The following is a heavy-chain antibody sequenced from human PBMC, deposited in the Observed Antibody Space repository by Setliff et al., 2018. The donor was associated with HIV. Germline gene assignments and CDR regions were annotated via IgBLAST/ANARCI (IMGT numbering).Heavy chain of an antibody. CDR3: ARDRGSSGWWGDSNKNYMDV. D-gene: IGHD6-19*01. J-gene: IGHJ6*03. Sequence: TSETLSLTCTVSGDSIGTYYWSWIRQSPGKGLEWIGYIYTSGSTNYNPSLKSRVTISVGKSKNQFSLKLSSVTAADTAVYYCARDRGSSGWWGDSNKNYMDVWGKGTTVTVSS. V-gene: IGHV4-4*09. CDR1: GDSIGTYY. CDR2: IYTSGST.